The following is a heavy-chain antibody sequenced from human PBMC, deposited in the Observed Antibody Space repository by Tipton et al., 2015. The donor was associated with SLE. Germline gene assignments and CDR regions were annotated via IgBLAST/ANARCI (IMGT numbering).Heavy chain of an antibody. J-gene: IGHJ4*02. CDR3: ARVGAASPRGFDY. V-gene: IGHV4-39*01. CDR2: VYFTGRT. D-gene: IGHD6-25*01. Sequence: TLSLTCTVSGASVNTDRFYWGWIRQPPGKGLEWIGNVYFTGRTDYNPSLESRVIISIDTSSNEFSLKLNSVTAADTALYYCARVGAASPRGFDYWGQGTPVTVSS. CDR1: GASVNTDRFY.